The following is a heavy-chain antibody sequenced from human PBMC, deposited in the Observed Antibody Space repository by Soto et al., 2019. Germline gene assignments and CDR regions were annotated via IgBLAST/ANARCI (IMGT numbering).Heavy chain of an antibody. D-gene: IGHD3-10*01. CDR1: GFTFSSYG. J-gene: IGHJ4*02. CDR3: AKDRLLWFGEETSPWYYFDY. V-gene: IGHV3-30*18. CDR2: ISYDGSNK. Sequence: QVQLVESGGGVVQPGRSLRLSCAASGFTFSSYGMHWVRQAPGKGLEWVAVISYDGSNKYYADSVKGRFTISRDNSKNTLYLQMNSLRAEDTAVYYCAKDRLLWFGEETSPWYYFDYWGQGTLVTVSS.